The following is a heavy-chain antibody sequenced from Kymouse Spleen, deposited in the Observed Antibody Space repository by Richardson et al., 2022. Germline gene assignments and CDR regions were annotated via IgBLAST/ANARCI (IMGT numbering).Heavy chain of an antibody. V-gene: IGHV3-33*01. Sequence: QVQLVESGGGVVQPGRSLRLSCAASGFTFSSYGMHWVRQAPGKGLEWVAVIWYDGSNKYYADSVKGRFTISRDNSKNTLYLQMNSLRAEDTAVYYCARDGDWGSPFDYWGQGTLVTVSS. D-gene: IGHD7-27*02. CDR2: IWYDGSNK. J-gene: IGHJ4*02. CDR1: GFTFSSYG. CDR3: ARDGDWGSPFDY.